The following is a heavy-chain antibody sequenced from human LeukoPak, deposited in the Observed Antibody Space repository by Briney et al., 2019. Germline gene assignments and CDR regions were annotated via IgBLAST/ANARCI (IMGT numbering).Heavy chain of an antibody. Sequence: GGSLRLSCAASGFTFSDYYMSWIRQAPGKGLERVSYIGSSGSTIYYADSVKGRFTISRDNAKNSLYLQMNSLRAEDTAVYYCARKYYYDSSGYYWGQGTLVTVSS. CDR2: IGSSGSTI. CDR3: ARKYYYDSSGYY. CDR1: GFTFSDYY. V-gene: IGHV3-11*01. J-gene: IGHJ4*02. D-gene: IGHD3-22*01.